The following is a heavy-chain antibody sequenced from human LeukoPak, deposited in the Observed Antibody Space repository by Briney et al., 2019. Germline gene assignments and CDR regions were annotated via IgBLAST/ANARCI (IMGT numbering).Heavy chain of an antibody. V-gene: IGHV3-23*01. J-gene: IGHJ6*02. Sequence: PGGSLRLSCAASGFIFGSYSMSWVRQAPGKGLEWVSVITGSGGNTYYADSVKGRFTISKDNSKNTVYLQMSSLRVDDTAAYYCAKAASSSWPSYYYGMDVWGQGTTVTVSS. D-gene: IGHD6-13*01. CDR3: AKAASSSWPSYYYGMDV. CDR2: ITGSGGNT. CDR1: GFIFGSYS.